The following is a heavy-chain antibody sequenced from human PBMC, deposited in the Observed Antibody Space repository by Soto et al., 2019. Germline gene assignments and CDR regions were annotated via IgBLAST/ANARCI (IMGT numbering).Heavy chain of an antibody. J-gene: IGHJ6*02. D-gene: IGHD3-9*01. CDR3: AREFRYFDWLPQGSSGMDV. CDR1: GFTVSSNY. CDR2: IYSGDST. Sequence: EVQLVESGGGLIQPGGSLRLSCAASGFTVSSNYMSWVRQAPGKGLGWVSVIYSGDSTYYAGSVKGRFTIPRDNSKNTLYLQMNSLRAEDTAVYYCAREFRYFDWLPQGSSGMDVWGQGTTVTVSS. V-gene: IGHV3-53*01.